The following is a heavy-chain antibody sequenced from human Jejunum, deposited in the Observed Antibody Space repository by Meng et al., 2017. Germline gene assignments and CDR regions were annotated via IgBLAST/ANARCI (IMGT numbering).Heavy chain of an antibody. D-gene: IGHD5-12*01. CDR2: IYHTGCT. CDR3: ARDLLGPAIAASGYFDP. V-gene: IGHV4-4*02. CDR1: GGSISDSNW. J-gene: IGHJ5*02. Sequence: HVHRGEAGPGAGRLSGPRSLPCAVSGGSISDSNWWSWVRRPPGKGLEWIVEIYHTGCTNYNPSLKSRVTMSLDKSKNQFFLDLTSVTAADTAVYYCARDLLGPAIAASGYFDPWGQGTLVTVSS.